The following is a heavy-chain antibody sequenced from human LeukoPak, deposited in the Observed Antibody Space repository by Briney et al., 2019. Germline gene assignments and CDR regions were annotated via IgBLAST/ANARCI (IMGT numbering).Heavy chain of an antibody. D-gene: IGHD6-19*01. Sequence: PGGSLRLFCAASGFTFSSYAMSWVRQAPGKGLEWVSSISVSGGSTYYADSVKGRFTTSRDNSKNTLYLQMNSLKAEDTAVYYCAKLTEAVAGPFAYWGQGTLVTLSS. CDR1: GFTFSSYA. J-gene: IGHJ4*02. CDR2: ISVSGGST. V-gene: IGHV3-23*01. CDR3: AKLTEAVAGPFAY.